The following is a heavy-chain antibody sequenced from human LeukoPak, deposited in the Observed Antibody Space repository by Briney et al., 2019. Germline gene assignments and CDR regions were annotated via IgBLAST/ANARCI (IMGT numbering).Heavy chain of an antibody. Sequence: SVKVSCKASGGTLSSHAISWVRQAPGQGLEWMGGISPVFGTTNYAQKFQGRATISADESTNTAYMELSSLRSEDTAVYYCARDLLPYGSGNSMGDWGQGTLVTVSS. CDR3: ARDLLPYGSGNSMGD. CDR2: ISPVFGTT. D-gene: IGHD3-10*01. V-gene: IGHV1-69*13. CDR1: GGTLSSHA. J-gene: IGHJ4*02.